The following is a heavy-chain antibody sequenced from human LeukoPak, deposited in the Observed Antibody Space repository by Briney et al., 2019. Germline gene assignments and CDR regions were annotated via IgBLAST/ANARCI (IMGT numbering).Heavy chain of an antibody. CDR3: ARDNKYSNDAFDI. V-gene: IGHV4-30-2*01. J-gene: IGHJ3*02. Sequence: SETLSLTCTVSGGSISSGGYYWSWIRQPPGKGLEWIGYIYHSGSTYYNPSLKSRVTISVDRSKNQFSLKLSSVTAADTAVYYCARDNKYSNDAFDIWGQGTMVTVSS. CDR1: GGSISSGGYY. D-gene: IGHD6-6*01. CDR2: IYHSGST.